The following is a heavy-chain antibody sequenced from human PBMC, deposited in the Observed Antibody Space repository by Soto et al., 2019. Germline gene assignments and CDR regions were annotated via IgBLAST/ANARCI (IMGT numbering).Heavy chain of an antibody. Sequence: GESLKISCKGSGYSFTSYWIGWVRQMPGNGLEWMGIIYPGDSDTRYSPSLQGQVTISADKSINTAYLQWSSLKASDTAMYYCARRGYCSGGGCPNAFDLWGQGTMVTVSS. D-gene: IGHD2-15*01. CDR1: GYSFTSYW. V-gene: IGHV5-51*01. J-gene: IGHJ3*01. CDR2: IYPGDSDT. CDR3: ARRGYCSGGGCPNAFDL.